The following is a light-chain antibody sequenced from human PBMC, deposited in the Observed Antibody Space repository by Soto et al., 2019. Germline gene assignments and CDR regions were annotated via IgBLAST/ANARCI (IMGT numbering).Light chain of an antibody. Sequence: QSVLTQPPSVSGAPGQRVTISCTGSSSNIGAGYDGHWYQQLPGTAPKLLIYGNSNRPSGVPDRFSGSKSGTSASLAITGLQAEDEADYYCQSYDSGLSGYVFGTGTKVTVL. CDR2: GNS. CDR1: SSNIGAGYD. J-gene: IGLJ1*01. CDR3: QSYDSGLSGYV. V-gene: IGLV1-40*01.